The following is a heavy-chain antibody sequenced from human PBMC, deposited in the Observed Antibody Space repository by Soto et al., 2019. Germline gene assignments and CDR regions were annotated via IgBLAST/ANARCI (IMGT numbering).Heavy chain of an antibody. V-gene: IGHV3-33*01. D-gene: IGHD2-15*01. CDR1: GFTFSSYG. Sequence: GGSLRLSCAASGFTFSSYGMHWVRQAPGKGLEWVAVIWYDGSNKYYADSVKGRFTISRDNSKNTLYLQMNSLRAEDTAVYYCARDNNFSGGIDYWGQGTLVTVSS. CDR2: IWYDGSNK. CDR3: ARDNNFSGGIDY. J-gene: IGHJ4*02.